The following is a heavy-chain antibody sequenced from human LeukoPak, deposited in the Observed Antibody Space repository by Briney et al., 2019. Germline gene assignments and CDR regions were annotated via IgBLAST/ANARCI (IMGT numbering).Heavy chain of an antibody. D-gene: IGHD3-10*01. CDR1: GFTFSSYS. J-gene: IGHJ5*02. Sequence: GGSLRLSCAASGFTFSSYSMNWVRQAPGKGLEWVSSISSSSYIYYADSVKGRFTISRDNAKNSLYLQMNSLRAEDTAVYYCARAGVNYYGSGDNWFDPWGQGTLVTVSS. CDR2: ISSSSYI. V-gene: IGHV3-21*01. CDR3: ARAGVNYYGSGDNWFDP.